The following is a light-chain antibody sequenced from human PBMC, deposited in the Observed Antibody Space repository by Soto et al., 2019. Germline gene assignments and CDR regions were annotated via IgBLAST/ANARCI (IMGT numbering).Light chain of an antibody. V-gene: IGKV3-20*01. Sequence: EIVLTQSPGTLSMSPGERVTLSCRASQTVSSSYLAWYQQTPGQAPRLLMYGASTRATGIPDRFSGSGSGTDFSLTITRLEPEDFAVYYCQQHGSSPGTFGQGTKLEIK. CDR2: GAS. CDR3: QQHGSSPGT. J-gene: IGKJ2*02. CDR1: QTVSSSY.